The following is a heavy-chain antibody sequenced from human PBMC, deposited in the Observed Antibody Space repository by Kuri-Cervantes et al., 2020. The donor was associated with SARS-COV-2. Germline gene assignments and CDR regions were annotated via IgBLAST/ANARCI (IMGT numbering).Heavy chain of an antibody. D-gene: IGHD4-11*01. CDR1: GFSFSTYW. V-gene: IGHV3-7*03. J-gene: IGHJ5*02. CDR3: VRGTEDYSGARSFFDP. CDR2: IKQDDTEY. Sequence: GESLKISCAASGFSFSTYWMNWVRQAPGKGLEWVANIKQDDTEYYYVDSVRGRFTISRDNAKNSMYLQMNSLRAEDTAIYYCVRGTEDYSGARSFFDPWGQGTPVTVSS.